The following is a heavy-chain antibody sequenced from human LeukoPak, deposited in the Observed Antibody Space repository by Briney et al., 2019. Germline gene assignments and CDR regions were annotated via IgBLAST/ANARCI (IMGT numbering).Heavy chain of an antibody. CDR3: ARDNSIHERGWWFDP. CDR1: RGTFSNYA. Sequence: ASVKVSCKASRGTFSNYAISWVRQAPGQGLEWMGLINPRGTSTIYAEKFQGRIIMTRDMSTTTDYMELSSLKSDDTAVYYCARDNSIHERGWWFDPWGQGTLVTVSS. V-gene: IGHV1-46*01. J-gene: IGHJ5*02. CDR2: INPRGTST. D-gene: IGHD4-23*01.